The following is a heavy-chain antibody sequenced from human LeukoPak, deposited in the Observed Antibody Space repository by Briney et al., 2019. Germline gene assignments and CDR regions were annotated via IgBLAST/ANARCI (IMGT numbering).Heavy chain of an antibody. V-gene: IGHV4-34*01. CDR3: ARGALYYYDSSGYYYPYYFDY. CDR2: INHSGST. D-gene: IGHD3-22*01. Sequence: SETLSLTCAVCGGSFSGYYWSWIRQPPGKGLEWIGEINHSGSTNYNPSLKSRVTISVDTSKNQFSLKLSSVTAADTAVYYCARGALYYYDSSGYYYPYYFDYWGQGTLVTVSS. CDR1: GGSFSGYY. J-gene: IGHJ4*02.